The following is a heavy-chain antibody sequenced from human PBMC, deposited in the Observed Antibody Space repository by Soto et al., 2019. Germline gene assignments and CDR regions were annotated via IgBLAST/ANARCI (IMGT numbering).Heavy chain of an antibody. J-gene: IGHJ4*02. CDR1: GFTFSDYY. CDR3: ARDLGVASPPPFFDY. V-gene: IGHV3-11*01. D-gene: IGHD2-15*01. CDR2: ISSSGYTI. Sequence: PGGSLRLSCAASGFTFSDYYMSWVRQAPGKGLEWVSYISSSGYTIYYADSVRGRFTISRDNAKNSLYLQMNSLRAEDTAVYYCARDLGVASPPPFFDYWGQGTLVTVSS.